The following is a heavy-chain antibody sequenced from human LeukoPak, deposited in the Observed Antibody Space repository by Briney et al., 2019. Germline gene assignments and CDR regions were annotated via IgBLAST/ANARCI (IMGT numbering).Heavy chain of an antibody. Sequence: SETLSLTCTVSGGSVSSYYWSWIRQPPGKGLEWIGCISYTGGTNYTPSLKSRVTISLDTSKNQFSLKLNSVTAADTALYYCAGSGGFTSPQNYWGQGTLVAV. CDR3: AGSGGFTSPQNY. D-gene: IGHD3-16*01. CDR2: ISYTGGT. V-gene: IGHV4-59*02. J-gene: IGHJ4*02. CDR1: GGSVSSYY.